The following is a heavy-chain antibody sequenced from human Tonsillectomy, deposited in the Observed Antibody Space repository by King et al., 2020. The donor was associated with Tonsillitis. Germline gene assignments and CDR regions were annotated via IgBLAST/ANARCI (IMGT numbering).Heavy chain of an antibody. J-gene: IGHJ3*02. V-gene: IGHV3-30*01. D-gene: IGHD5-12*01. CDR1: GFTFSRYS. CDR2: ISYDGVNK. Sequence: VQLVESGGGVVQPGRSLRLSCAASGFTFSRYSMDWGSQAPGKGQEWVAAISYDGVNKNYADSVKGRLTISRDNSNNTVFLQMNSLRDEDTAVYFCARVKIPWLRWGNAFDIWGQGPLVTVSS. CDR3: ARVKIPWLRWGNAFDI.